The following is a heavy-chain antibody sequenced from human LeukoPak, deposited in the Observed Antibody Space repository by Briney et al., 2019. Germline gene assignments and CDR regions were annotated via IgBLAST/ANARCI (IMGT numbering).Heavy chain of an antibody. J-gene: IGHJ4*02. CDR2: INPSSGGT. Sequence: ASVKVSCKASGYTFTGYYMHWVRQAPGQGLEWVGRINPSSGGTNYAQKFQGRVTMTRDTSISTAYMELSRLRSDDTAVYYCARLDYGEDLDYWGQGTLVTVSS. CDR1: GYTFTGYY. V-gene: IGHV1-2*06. CDR3: ARLDYGEDLDY. D-gene: IGHD4-17*01.